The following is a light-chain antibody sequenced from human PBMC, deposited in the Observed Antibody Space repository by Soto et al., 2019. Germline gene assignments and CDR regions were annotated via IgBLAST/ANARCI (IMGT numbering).Light chain of an antibody. CDR2: GAS. Sequence: EIVLTQSPDTLSLSPGERATLSCRASQSVSRSYFSWYQQKPGQAPRLLMYGASRRATGIPDRFSGSGSGTDSTLTISRLEPEDFAVYYRQQYGSSPTFGGGTKVEIK. V-gene: IGKV3-20*01. CDR1: QSVSRSY. J-gene: IGKJ4*01. CDR3: QQYGSSPT.